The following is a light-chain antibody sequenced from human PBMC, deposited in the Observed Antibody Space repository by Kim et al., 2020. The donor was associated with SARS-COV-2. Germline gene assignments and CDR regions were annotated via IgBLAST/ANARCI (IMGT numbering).Light chain of an antibody. CDR3: QQYGDSTRT. CDR2: GAS. J-gene: IGKJ2*01. CDR1: HSVSSSY. V-gene: IGKV3-20*01. Sequence: PPREIAPLSCRASHSVSSSYLAWYQQQPGQAPRLLIYGASSRATGIPDRFSGSGSGTDFTLTISRLEPEDFAVYYCQQYGDSTRTFGQGTKLEI.